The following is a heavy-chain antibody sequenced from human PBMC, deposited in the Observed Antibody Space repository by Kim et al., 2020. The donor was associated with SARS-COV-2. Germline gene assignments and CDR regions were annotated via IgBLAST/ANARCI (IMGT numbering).Heavy chain of an antibody. D-gene: IGHD3-16*02. Sequence: ASVKVSCKASGYTFTNNAISWVRQAPGQGLEWMGWINTDTGNPTYAQPFPRRFVFSVDTSVTTAYLQISSLEAGDTALYYWARVIWGPYRYADYWRHRAL. V-gene: IGHV7-4-1*02. CDR3: ARVIWGPYRYADY. J-gene: IGHJ4*01. CDR1: GYTFTNNA. CDR2: INTDTGNP.